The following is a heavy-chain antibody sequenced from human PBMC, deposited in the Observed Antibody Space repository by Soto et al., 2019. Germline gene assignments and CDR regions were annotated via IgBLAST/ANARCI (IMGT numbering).Heavy chain of an antibody. D-gene: IGHD3-9*01. CDR1: GFTFGSYW. V-gene: IGHV3-7*01. CDR3: ARNHYDILTGYYRRKDWFDP. CDR2: IKQDGSEK. J-gene: IGHJ5*02. Sequence: EVQLVESGGGLVQPGGSLRLSCAASGFTFGSYWMSWVRQAPGKGLEWVANIKQDGSEKYYVDSVKGRFTISRDNAKNSLYLQMNSLRAEDTAVYYCARNHYDILTGYYRRKDWFDPWGQGTLVTVSS.